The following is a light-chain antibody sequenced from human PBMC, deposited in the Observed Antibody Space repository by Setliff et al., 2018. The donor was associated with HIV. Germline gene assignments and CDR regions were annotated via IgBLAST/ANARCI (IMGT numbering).Light chain of an antibody. J-gene: IGLJ3*02. CDR2: DVT. CDR1: SSDVGSYNF. V-gene: IGLV2-14*03. Sequence: QSALTQPASVSGSPGQSITLSCTGTSSDVGSYNFVSWYQQHPGRAPKLMIYDVTKRPSGVSDRFSGSKSGNTASLGIAGLQTGDEADYYCGTWDSGLNIVMFGGGTKVTVL. CDR3: GTWDSGLNIVM.